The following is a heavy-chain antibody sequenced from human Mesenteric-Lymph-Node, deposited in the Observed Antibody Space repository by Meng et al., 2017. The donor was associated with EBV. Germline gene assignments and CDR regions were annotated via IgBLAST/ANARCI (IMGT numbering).Heavy chain of an antibody. D-gene: IGHD3-10*01. J-gene: IGHJ5*02. V-gene: IGHV1-18*01. CDR1: GYSFTNFG. Sequence: QDQLVQSGEEVKKPGGSGKVPCKASGYSFTNFGISGVRKAPGKGLEWLGWISADNGNTNYAEKFQGRVTMTTDTSTSTVHMEVRSLRPDDTAVYYCARTGGELLIWFDPWGQGTLVTVSS. CDR2: ISADNGNT. CDR3: ARTGGELLIWFDP.